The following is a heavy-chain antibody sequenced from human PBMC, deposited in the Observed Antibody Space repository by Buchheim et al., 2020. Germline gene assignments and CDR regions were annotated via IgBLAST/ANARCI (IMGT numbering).Heavy chain of an antibody. D-gene: IGHD6-19*01. Sequence: QVQLVESGGGVVQPGRSLRLSCAASGFTFSSYGMHWVRQAPGKGLEWVAVISYDGSNKYYADSVKGRFTISRDNSKNTLYLQMNSLRAEDTAVYYCAKGAVAGPQSHFDYWGQGTL. J-gene: IGHJ4*02. CDR2: ISYDGSNK. CDR3: AKGAVAGPQSHFDY. CDR1: GFTFSSYG. V-gene: IGHV3-30*18.